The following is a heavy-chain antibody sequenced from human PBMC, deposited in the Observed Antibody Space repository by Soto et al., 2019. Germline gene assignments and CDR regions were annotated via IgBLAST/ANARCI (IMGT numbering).Heavy chain of an antibody. CDR2: ISTTNSYI. Sequence: EVQLVESGGGLVKPGGSLRLSCAASGFRFSTYSMNWVRQAPGKGLEWVASISTTNSYIYYADSVRGRFTISRDNAKNSRLLQMNSLRAEDTAVYYCTRDPVPDSSGYFPFDYWGQGTLVTVSS. J-gene: IGHJ4*02. CDR1: GFRFSTYS. D-gene: IGHD3-22*01. CDR3: TRDPVPDSSGYFPFDY. V-gene: IGHV3-21*01.